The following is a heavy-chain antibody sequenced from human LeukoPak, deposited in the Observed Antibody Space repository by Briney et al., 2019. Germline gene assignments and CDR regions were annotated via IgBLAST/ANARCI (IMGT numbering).Heavy chain of an antibody. V-gene: IGHV3-23*01. J-gene: IGHJ5*02. CDR3: AKGFAPGGSWNNWFDP. CDR2: ISGSGGIT. CDR1: GFTFSSYA. Sequence: GGSLRLSCAASGFTFSSYAMSWVRQTPGKGLEWVSAISGSGGITYYADSVKGRFTISRDNSKNTLYLQMNSLRAEDTAVYYCAKGFAPGGSWNNWFDPWGQGTLVTVSS. D-gene: IGHD6-13*01.